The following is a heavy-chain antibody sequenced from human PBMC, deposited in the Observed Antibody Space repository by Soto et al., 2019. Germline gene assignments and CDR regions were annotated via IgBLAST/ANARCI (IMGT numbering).Heavy chain of an antibody. CDR3: AADVTYYDFWSGSPNYGMDV. CDR2: IVVGSGNT. D-gene: IGHD3-3*01. J-gene: IGHJ6*02. Sequence: SVKVSCKASGCTFTSSAVQWVRQARGQRLEWIGWIVVGSGNTNYAQKFQERVTITRDMSTSTAYMELSSLRSEDTAVYYCAADVTYYDFWSGSPNYGMDVWGQGTTVTVSS. CDR1: GCTFTSSA. V-gene: IGHV1-58*01.